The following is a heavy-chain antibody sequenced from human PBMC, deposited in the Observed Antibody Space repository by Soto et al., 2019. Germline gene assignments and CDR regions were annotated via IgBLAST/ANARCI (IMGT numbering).Heavy chain of an antibody. CDR3: ARRYGGALDY. V-gene: IGHV4-4*02. Sequence: SETLSLTCLVSGQNVKTDYWWAWVRQSPGKGLEWIGEVYHSGSAIYTPSLKNRATLSLDVSRNEFSLNVNSVTAADTAVYYCARRYGGALDYWGQGTLVTVS. CDR2: VYHSGSA. J-gene: IGHJ4*02. D-gene: IGHD4-17*01. CDR1: GQNVKTDYW.